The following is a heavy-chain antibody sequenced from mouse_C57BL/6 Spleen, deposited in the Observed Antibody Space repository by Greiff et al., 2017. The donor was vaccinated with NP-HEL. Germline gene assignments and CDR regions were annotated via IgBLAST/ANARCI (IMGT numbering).Heavy chain of an antibody. CDR2: FNPETGGT. Sequence: QVQLQQSGAELVRPGASVTLSCKASGYTFTDFEIHWVKQTPVHGLEWIGPFNPETGGTAYTQKFKGKAILTADRSSSTAYMELRSLTSEDSAVYYCTRGSNYFFDSWGQGTTLTVSS. CDR3: TRGSNYFFDS. CDR1: GYTFTDFE. D-gene: IGHD2-5*01. J-gene: IGHJ2*01. V-gene: IGHV1-15*01.